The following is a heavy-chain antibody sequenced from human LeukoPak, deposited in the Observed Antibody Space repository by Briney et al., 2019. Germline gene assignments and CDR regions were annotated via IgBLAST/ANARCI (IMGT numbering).Heavy chain of an antibody. CDR3: AGDPHCSSTSCRVYYYGMDV. CDR1: GFTFSSYS. Sequence: GGSLRLSCAASGFTFSSYSMNWVRQAPGKGLEWVSSISSSSSYIYYADSVKGRFTISRDNAKNSLYLQINSLRAEDTAVYYCAGDPHCSSTSCRVYYYGMDVWDQGTTVTVSS. J-gene: IGHJ6*02. CDR2: ISSSSSYI. V-gene: IGHV3-21*01. D-gene: IGHD2-2*01.